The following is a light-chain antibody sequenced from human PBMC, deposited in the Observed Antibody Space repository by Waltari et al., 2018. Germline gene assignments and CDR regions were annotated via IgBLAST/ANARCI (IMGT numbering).Light chain of an antibody. V-gene: IGLV3-1*01. CDR3: QAWDSSTANYV. J-gene: IGLJ1*01. CDR1: KLGDKY. CDR2: QDS. Sequence: SYELTQPPSVSVSPGQTASITCSGDKLGDKYACWYQQKPGQSPVLGINQDSKLPSGIPARFSGSNAGNTATLTISGTQAMDEADYYCQAWDSSTANYVFGTGTKVTVL.